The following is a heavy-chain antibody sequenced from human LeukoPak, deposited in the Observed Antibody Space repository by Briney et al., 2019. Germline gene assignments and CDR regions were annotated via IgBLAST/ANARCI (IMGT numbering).Heavy chain of an antibody. CDR2: IIPIFGTA. CDR3: ASGRGYSYGYFDY. CDR1: GGTSSSYA. J-gene: IGHJ4*02. Sequence: GASVKVSCKASGGTSSSYAISWVRQAPGQGLEWMGGIIPIFGTANYAQKFQGRVTITADKSTSTAYMELSSLRSEDTAVYYCASGRGYSYGYFDYWGQGTLVTVSS. D-gene: IGHD5-18*01. V-gene: IGHV1-69*06.